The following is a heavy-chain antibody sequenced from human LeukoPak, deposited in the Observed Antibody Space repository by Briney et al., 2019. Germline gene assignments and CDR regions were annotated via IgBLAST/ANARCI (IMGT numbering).Heavy chain of an antibody. V-gene: IGHV3-48*04. Sequence: GGSLRLSCAASGFTFSSFSMNWVRQAPEKGLEWLSYITSSSSTIYYADSVKGRFTISRDNAKNSLYLQMNSLRAEDTAVYYCARGPGATVTPDYWGQGTLVTVSS. CDR1: GFTFSSFS. J-gene: IGHJ4*02. CDR2: ITSSSSTI. CDR3: ARGPGATVTPDY. D-gene: IGHD4-17*01.